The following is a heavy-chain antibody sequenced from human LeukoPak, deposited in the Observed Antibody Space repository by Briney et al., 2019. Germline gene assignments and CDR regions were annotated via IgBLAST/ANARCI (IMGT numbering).Heavy chain of an antibody. V-gene: IGHV4-31*03. CDR1: GGSISSGGYY. J-gene: IGHJ3*02. Sequence: PSETLSLTCTVSGGSISSGGYYWSWVRQHPGKGLEWIGYIYYSGSTYYNPSLKSRVTISVDTSKNQFSLKLSSVTAADTAVYYCARDRDVEMATIGAFDIWGQGTMVTVSS. CDR2: IYYSGST. D-gene: IGHD5-24*01. CDR3: ARDRDVEMATIGAFDI.